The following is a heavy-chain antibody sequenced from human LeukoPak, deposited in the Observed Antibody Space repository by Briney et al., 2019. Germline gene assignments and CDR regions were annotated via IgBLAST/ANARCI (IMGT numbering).Heavy chain of an antibody. D-gene: IGHD3-22*01. V-gene: IGHV3-23*01. CDR2: ISGSGNNT. Sequence: SGGSLRLSCTASGFTFSSHWMHWVRQTPEKGLVWVSGISGSGNNTYYADSVKGRFTISRDNSKHTLYLQLNSLRAEDTAVYYCVKVRGWGYYSYWGQGNLLTVSS. J-gene: IGHJ4*02. CDR1: GFTFSSHW. CDR3: VKVRGWGYYSY.